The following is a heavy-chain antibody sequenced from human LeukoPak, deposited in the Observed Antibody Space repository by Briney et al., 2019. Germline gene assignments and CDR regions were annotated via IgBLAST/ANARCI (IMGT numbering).Heavy chain of an antibody. V-gene: IGHV6-1*01. Sequence: SQTLSLTCAISGDSVASDSAAWNWIRQSPSRGLEWLGRTYYRSKWYNDYAVSVKSRININPDTSKNQFSLQLNSVTPEDTAMYYCARDIYRKIDYWGQGTLVTVSS. J-gene: IGHJ4*02. CDR2: TYYRSKWYN. CDR3: ARDIYRKIDY. CDR1: GDSVASDSAA. D-gene: IGHD5-18*01.